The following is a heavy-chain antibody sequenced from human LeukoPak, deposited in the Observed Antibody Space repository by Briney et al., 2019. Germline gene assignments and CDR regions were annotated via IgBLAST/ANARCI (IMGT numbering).Heavy chain of an antibody. J-gene: IGHJ3*02. CDR3: AKSATVVLDAFDI. D-gene: IGHD4-17*01. CDR1: GFTFDDYA. CDR2: ISWNSSSI. V-gene: IGHV3-9*01. Sequence: GGSLRLSCAASGFTFDDYAMHWVRQAPGKGLEWVSGISWNSSSIGYADSVKGRFTISRDNAKNSLYLQMNSLRAEDTALYYCAKSATVVLDAFDIWGQGTMVTVSS.